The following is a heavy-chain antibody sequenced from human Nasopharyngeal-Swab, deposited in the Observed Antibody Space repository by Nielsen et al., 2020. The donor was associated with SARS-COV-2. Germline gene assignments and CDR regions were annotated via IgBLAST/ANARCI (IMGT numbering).Heavy chain of an antibody. Sequence: ASVKVSCKASGYTFTSYYMHWVRQAPGQGLEWMGIINPSGGSTSYAQKFQGRVTITRDTSTSTVYMELSSLRSEDTAVYYCARDPSDIVGATGAFDIWGQGTMVTVSS. D-gene: IGHD1-26*01. CDR3: ARDPSDIVGATGAFDI. J-gene: IGHJ3*02. V-gene: IGHV1-46*01. CDR2: INPSGGST. CDR1: GYTFTSYY.